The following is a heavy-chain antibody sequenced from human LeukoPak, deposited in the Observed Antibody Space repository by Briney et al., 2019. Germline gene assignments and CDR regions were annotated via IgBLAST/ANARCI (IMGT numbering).Heavy chain of an antibody. V-gene: IGHV3-23*01. CDR3: AKYGPQDSGSSHFDY. CDR1: GFTFSSYA. D-gene: IGHD1-26*01. CDR2: VRDSGSST. Sequence: LPGGSLRLSCAASGFTFSSYAMSWVRQAPGKGLGWVSAVRDSGSSTHYADSVKGRFTTSRDNSKNTLFLQMNSLRAEDTAIYYCAKYGPQDSGSSHFDYWGQGALVTVSS. J-gene: IGHJ4*02.